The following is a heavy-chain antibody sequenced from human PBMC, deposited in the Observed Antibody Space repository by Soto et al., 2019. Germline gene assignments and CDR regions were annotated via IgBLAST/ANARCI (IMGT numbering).Heavy chain of an antibody. V-gene: IGHV4-34*01. CDR1: GGSFNDYY. CDR3: ARVDDI. J-gene: IGHJ3*02. CDR2: INQIGST. Sequence: QVQLQQWGAGLLKPSETLSLTCAVHGGSFNDYYWAWIRQSPGKGLEWIGEINQIGSTKSNPSLKRRVTISIAPSTKQFSLMLTSVTAADTAVYYCARVDDIWGPGTMVTVSS.